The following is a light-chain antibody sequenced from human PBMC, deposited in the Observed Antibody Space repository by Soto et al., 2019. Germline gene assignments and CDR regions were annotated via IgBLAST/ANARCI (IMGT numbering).Light chain of an antibody. Sequence: EVVLTQSPGTLSLSPGERATLSCRASESVSSSFLTWYQQKPGQAPRLLIYRTSNRVTGIPDRFSGSGSGTDFTLTISRLEPEDFAVYFCQHYGNSLWTFGQGTRWIS. J-gene: IGKJ1*01. CDR3: QHYGNSLWT. V-gene: IGKV3-20*01. CDR2: RTS. CDR1: ESVSSSF.